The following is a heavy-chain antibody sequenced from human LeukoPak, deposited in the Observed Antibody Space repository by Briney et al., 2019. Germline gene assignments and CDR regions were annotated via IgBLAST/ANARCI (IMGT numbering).Heavy chain of an antibody. CDR2: IWYDGSNK. V-gene: IGHV3-33*01. Sequence: GESLRLSCAASGFTFSSYGMHWVRQAPGKGLEWVAVIWYDGSNKYYADSVKGRFTISRDNSKNTLYLQMNSLRAEDTAVYYCARDRGVGTLGGDDAFDIWGQGTMVTVSS. D-gene: IGHD3-16*01. CDR1: GFTFSSYG. J-gene: IGHJ3*02. CDR3: ARDRGVGTLGGDDAFDI.